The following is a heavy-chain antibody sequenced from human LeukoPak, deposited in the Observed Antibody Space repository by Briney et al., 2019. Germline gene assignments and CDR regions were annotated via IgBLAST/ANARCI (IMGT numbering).Heavy chain of an antibody. CDR2: INPNDSDT. Sequence: PWASVKVSCKASGYTFTDYYMHWVRQAPGQGFEWMGWINPNDSDTNYAQKFQGRVTMTRDTSISTAHMEVSRLRSDDTAVYYCARANFLYCSSTTCLFDYWGQGTLVTVSS. D-gene: IGHD2-2*01. CDR3: ARANFLYCSSTTCLFDY. V-gene: IGHV1-2*02. CDR1: GYTFTDYY. J-gene: IGHJ4*02.